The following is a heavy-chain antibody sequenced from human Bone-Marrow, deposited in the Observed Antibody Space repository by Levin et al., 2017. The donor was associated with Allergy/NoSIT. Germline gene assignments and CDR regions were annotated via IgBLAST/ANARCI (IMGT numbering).Heavy chain of an antibody. CDR2: ISFDGSKK. D-gene: IGHD5-24*01. Sequence: HSGGSLRLSCAASGSIFSNFAMHWVRQAPGKGLEWVALISFDGSKKYYTDSVKGRFTISRDNSKNTLYLQMNRLTTKDTAVYYCARVRVGRLQLYDACDIWGQGTVVTVSP. V-gene: IGHV3-30-3*01. CDR3: ARVRVGRLQLYDACDI. J-gene: IGHJ3*02. CDR1: GSIFSNFA.